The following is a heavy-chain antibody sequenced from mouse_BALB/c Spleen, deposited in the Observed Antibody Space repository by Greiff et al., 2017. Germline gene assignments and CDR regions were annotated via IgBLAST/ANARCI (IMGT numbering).Heavy chain of an antibody. Sequence: DVKLQESGPGLVKPSQSLSLTCTVTGYSITSDYAWNWIRQFPGNKLEWMGYISYSGSTSYNPSLKSRISITRDTSKNQFFLQLNSVTTEDTATYYCARSRSTNYYAMDYWGQGTSVTVSS. J-gene: IGHJ4*01. CDR2: ISYSGST. D-gene: IGHD1-1*01. CDR1: GYSITSDYA. CDR3: ARSRSTNYYAMDY. V-gene: IGHV3-2*02.